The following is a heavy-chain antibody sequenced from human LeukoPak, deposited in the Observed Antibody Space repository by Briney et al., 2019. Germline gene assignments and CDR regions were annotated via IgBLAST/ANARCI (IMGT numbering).Heavy chain of an antibody. CDR2: ISWSSGII. V-gene: IGHV3-9*01. D-gene: IGHD3-22*01. CDR3: ATQRAGITMIVVAFDY. Sequence: GGSLRLSCAASGFTFDDHGMHWVRQAPGKGLEWVSGISWSSGIIGYADSVKGRFTISRDNAKNSLYLQMNSLRAEDTAVYYCATQRAGITMIVVAFDYWGQGTLVTVSS. CDR1: GFTFDDHG. J-gene: IGHJ4*02.